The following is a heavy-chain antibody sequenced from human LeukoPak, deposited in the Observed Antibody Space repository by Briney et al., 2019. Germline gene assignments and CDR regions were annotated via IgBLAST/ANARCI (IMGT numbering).Heavy chain of an antibody. CDR1: GFRFSTYA. J-gene: IGHJ4*02. CDR3: AKSRGSGTYCFDY. D-gene: IGHD3-10*01. Sequence: GGSLRLSCTASGFRFSTYAMSWVRQSPGKGLEWVSTIYNSDGTYHPDSVKGGFTISRDNSKNTLYLQMNSLRAEDTATYYCAKSRGSGTYCFDYWGQGTLVTVSS. CDR2: IYNSDGT. V-gene: IGHV3-23*01.